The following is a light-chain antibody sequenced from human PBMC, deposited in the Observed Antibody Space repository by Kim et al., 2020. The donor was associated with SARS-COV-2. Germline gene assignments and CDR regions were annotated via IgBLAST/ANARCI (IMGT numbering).Light chain of an antibody. J-gene: IGLJ2*01. V-gene: IGLV1-44*01. CDR1: SSNIGRNS. CDR3: VAWDDSLNGQV. CDR2: NNN. Sequence: QSVLTQPPSASGPPGQRVTISCFGSSSNIGRNSVNWYQQVPGTAPKLLIYNNNQWPSGVPDRFSGSKSGTSASLAISGLQSEDEADYYCVAWDDSLNGQVFGGGTKVTVL.